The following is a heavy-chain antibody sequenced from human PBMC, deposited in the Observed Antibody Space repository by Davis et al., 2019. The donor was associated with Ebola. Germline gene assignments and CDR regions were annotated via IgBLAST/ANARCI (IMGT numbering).Heavy chain of an antibody. Sequence: GESLKISCAASGFTFNTYAMSWVRQAPGKGLEWVSAISGGGGSTYYTDSVEGRFTISRDDSKNTLFLQMNGLRAEDTAVYYCAKEGGTYPFNWAMDYWGQGTLVTVSS. V-gene: IGHV3-23*01. CDR1: GFTFNTYA. J-gene: IGHJ4*02. CDR2: ISGGGGST. CDR3: AKEGGTYPFNWAMDY. D-gene: IGHD1-26*01.